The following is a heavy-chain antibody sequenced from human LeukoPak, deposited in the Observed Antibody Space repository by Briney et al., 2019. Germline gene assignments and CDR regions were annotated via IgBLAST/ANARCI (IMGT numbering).Heavy chain of an antibody. CDR3: ARDPTGITMNY. J-gene: IGHJ4*02. CDR2: INHSGST. D-gene: IGHD3-22*01. CDR1: GGSFSGYY. Sequence: SETLSLTCAVYGGSFSGYYWSWTRQPPGKGLEWIGEINHSGSTNYNPSLKSRVTISVDTSKNQFSLKLSSVTAADTAVYYCARDPTGITMNYWGQGTLVTVSS. V-gene: IGHV4-34*01.